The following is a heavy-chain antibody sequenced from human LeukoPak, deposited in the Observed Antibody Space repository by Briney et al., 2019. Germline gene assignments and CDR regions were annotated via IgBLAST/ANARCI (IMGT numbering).Heavy chain of an antibody. CDR1: GFTFSSYA. J-gene: IGHJ5*02. CDR3: ASPDLSP. CDR2: ISYDGSNK. V-gene: IGHV3-30-3*01. Sequence: GGSLRLSCAASGFTFSSYAMHWVRQAPGKGLEWVAVISYDGSNKYYADSVKGRFTISRDDSKNTLYLQMNSLRADDTAVYSCASPDLSPWGQGTLVTVSS.